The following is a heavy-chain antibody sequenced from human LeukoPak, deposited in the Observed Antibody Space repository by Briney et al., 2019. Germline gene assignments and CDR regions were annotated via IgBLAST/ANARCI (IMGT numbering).Heavy chain of an antibody. CDR1: GFTVSSDY. CDR2: ISGSGGST. CDR3: AKDRGVMITFGGVNP. J-gene: IGHJ5*02. D-gene: IGHD3-16*01. V-gene: IGHV3-23*01. Sequence: GGFLRLSCAASGFTVSSDYMSWVRQAPGKGLEWVSAISGSGGSTYYADSVKGRFTISRDNSKNTLYLQMNSLRAEDTAVYYCAKDRGVMITFGGVNPWGQGTLVTVSS.